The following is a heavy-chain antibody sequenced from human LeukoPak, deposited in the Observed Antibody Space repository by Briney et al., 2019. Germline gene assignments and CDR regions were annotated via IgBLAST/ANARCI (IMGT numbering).Heavy chain of an antibody. V-gene: IGHV1-2*02. D-gene: IGHD1-1*01. CDR3: ARHMTTANNWFDP. J-gene: IGHJ5*02. Sequence: GASVKVSCKASGYTFTGYFMHWVRQAPGQGLEWLGWINPKTGVTNYEQKFQGRVIMTRETSISTAYMEVTRLTSDDTAVYYCARHMTTANNWFDPWGQGNLVTVSS. CDR1: GYTFTGYF. CDR2: INPKTGVT.